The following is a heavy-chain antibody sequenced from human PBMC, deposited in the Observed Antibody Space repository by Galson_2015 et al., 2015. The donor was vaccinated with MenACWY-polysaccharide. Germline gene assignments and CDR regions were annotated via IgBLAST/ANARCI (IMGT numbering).Heavy chain of an antibody. CDR3: ARGAVAGTGAY. D-gene: IGHD6-19*01. J-gene: IGHJ4*02. CDR2: ISSSSSTI. V-gene: IGHV3-48*01. Sequence: SLRLSCAASGFTFSSYSMNWVRQAPGKGLEWVSYISSSSSTIYYADSVKGRFTISRDNAKNSLYLQMNSLRAEDTAVYYCARGAVAGTGAYWGQGTLVTVSS. CDR1: GFTFSSYS.